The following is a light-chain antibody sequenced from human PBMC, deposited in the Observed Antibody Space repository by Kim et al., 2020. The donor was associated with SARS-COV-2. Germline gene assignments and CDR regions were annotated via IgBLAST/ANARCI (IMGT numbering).Light chain of an antibody. J-gene: IGLJ2*01. V-gene: IGLV1-44*01. CDR3: TAWDDSLNGPV. CDR1: VSSIEINT. CDR2: NNN. Sequence: GQRVSITGPGSVSSIEINTGNWYHHLPGTAPNLLFYNNNQRPSGVPARFAASQSGTSASLAFSGLQSEDETDYYCTAWDDSLNGPVFRGGTKLTVL.